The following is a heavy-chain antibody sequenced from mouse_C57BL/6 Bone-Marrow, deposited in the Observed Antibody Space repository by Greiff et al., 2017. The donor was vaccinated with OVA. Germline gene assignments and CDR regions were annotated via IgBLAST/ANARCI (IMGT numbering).Heavy chain of an antibody. CDR3: ARSYYDGYPPFAY. CDR2: INPNTGGT. V-gene: IGHV1-22*01. Sequence: VQLQQSGPELVKPGASVKMSCKASGYTFTDYNMHWVKQSHGKSLEWIGYINPNTGGTSSNQKFKGKATLTVNKSSSTAYMELSSLTSEDSAVYYCARSYYDGYPPFAYWGQGTLVTVSA. D-gene: IGHD2-3*01. J-gene: IGHJ3*01. CDR1: GYTFTDYN.